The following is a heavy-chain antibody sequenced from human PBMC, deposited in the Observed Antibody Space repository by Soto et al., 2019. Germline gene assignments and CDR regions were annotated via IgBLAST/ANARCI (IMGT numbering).Heavy chain of an antibody. CDR1: GYTFTSYA. J-gene: IGHJ3*02. CDR2: INAGNGNT. V-gene: IGHV1-3*05. D-gene: IGHD2-21*02. CDR3: ARSYCGGDCYSDDAFDI. Sequence: QVQLVQSGAEEKKPGASVKVSCKASGYTFTSYAMHWVRQAPGQRLEWMGWINAGNGNTKYSQKFQGRVTITRDTSASTAYMELSSLRSEDTAVYYCARSYCGGDCYSDDAFDIWGQGTMVTVSS.